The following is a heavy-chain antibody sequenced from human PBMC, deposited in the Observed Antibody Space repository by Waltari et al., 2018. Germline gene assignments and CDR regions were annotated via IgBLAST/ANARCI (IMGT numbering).Heavy chain of an antibody. D-gene: IGHD3-9*01. V-gene: IGHV4-39*01. CDR3: ARQTEDYDILARPYYYYGMDV. CDR2: LYYSGST. CDR1: GGSISSSRYY. J-gene: IGHJ6*02. Sequence: QLQLQASGPGLVKPSETLSLTCTVPGGSISSSRYYWGWIRQPPGKGLEWLGSLYYSGSTYYNPSLKSRVTISVDTSKNQFSLKLSSVTAADTAVYYCARQTEDYDILARPYYYYGMDVWGQGTTVTVSS.